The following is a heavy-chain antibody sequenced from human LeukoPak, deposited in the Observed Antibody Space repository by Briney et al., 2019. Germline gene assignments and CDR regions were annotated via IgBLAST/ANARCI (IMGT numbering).Heavy chain of an antibody. J-gene: IGHJ6*02. V-gene: IGHV1-18*01. CDR3: ARDPGNCSGGSCYFGYYYYYGMDV. CDR1: GYTFTSYG. Sequence: ASVKVSCKASGYTFTSYGISWVRQAPGQGLEWMVWISAYNGNTNYAQKLQGRVTMTTDTSTSTAYMELRSLRSDDTAVYYYARDPGNCSGGSCYFGYYYYYGMDVWGQGTTVTVSS. D-gene: IGHD2-15*01. CDR2: ISAYNGNT.